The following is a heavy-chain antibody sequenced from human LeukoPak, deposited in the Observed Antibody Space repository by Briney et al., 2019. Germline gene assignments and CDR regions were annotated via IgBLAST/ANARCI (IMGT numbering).Heavy chain of an antibody. CDR1: GGTFSSYT. V-gene: IGHV1-69*02. Sequence: SVKVSCKASGGTFSSYTISWVRQAPGQGLEWMGRIIPILGIANYAQKFQGRVTITADKSTSTAYMELSSLRSEDTAVYYCARGLGATEVREANYYYGMDVWGQGTTVTVSS. D-gene: IGHD1-26*01. J-gene: IGHJ6*02. CDR2: IIPILGIA. CDR3: ARGLGATEVREANYYYGMDV.